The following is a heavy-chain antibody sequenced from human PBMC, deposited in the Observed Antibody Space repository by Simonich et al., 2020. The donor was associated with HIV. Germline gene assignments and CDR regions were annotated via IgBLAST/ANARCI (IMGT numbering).Heavy chain of an antibody. V-gene: IGHV4-59*12. CDR1: NGSISNYY. J-gene: IGHJ5*02. D-gene: IGHD6-13*01. CDR3: ARGYSTSWYWFDP. CDR2: IYYGGNP. Sequence: QVQLQESGPGLVKPSETLSLTCTVSNGSISNYYWSWIRQPPGKGLEWIGYIYYGGNPTVNSPLQSRVTMSLDTSKTQFSLKLSSVTAADTAVYYCARGYSTSWYWFDPWGQGTLVTVSS.